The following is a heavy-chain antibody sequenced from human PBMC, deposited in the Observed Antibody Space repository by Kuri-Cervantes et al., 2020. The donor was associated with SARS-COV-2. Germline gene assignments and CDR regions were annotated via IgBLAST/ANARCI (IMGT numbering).Heavy chain of an antibody. V-gene: IGHV3-74*01. Sequence: LSLTCAASGFTFSSYWMHWVRQAPGKGVGWVSRINSGGSSTSYADSVKGRFTISRDNAKNTLYLQINSLRAEDTAVYYCARGMNSGINYDYWGQGTLVTVSS. CDR2: INSGGSST. D-gene: IGHD1-26*01. J-gene: IGHJ4*02. CDR3: ARGMNSGINYDY. CDR1: GFTFSSYW.